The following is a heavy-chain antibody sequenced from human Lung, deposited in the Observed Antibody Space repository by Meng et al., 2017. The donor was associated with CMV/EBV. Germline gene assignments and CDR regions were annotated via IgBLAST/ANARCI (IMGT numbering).Heavy chain of an antibody. V-gene: IGHV4-39*07. CDR2: IYYSGST. J-gene: IGHJ6*02. D-gene: IGHD2/OR15-2a*01. CDR1: GGSISSSSYY. Sequence: SETLSLXCTVSGGSISSSSYYWGWIRQPPGKGLEWIGSIYYSGSTYYNPSLKSRVTISVDTSKNQFSLKLSSLTAADTAVYYCARGVIASNYYYYGMDVWGQGTTVTVSS. CDR3: ARGVIASNYYYYGMDV.